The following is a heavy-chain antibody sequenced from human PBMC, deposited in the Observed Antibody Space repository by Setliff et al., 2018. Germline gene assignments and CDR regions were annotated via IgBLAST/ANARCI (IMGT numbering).Heavy chain of an antibody. CDR1: GGSISSGGYY. D-gene: IGHD5-12*01. Sequence: TLSLTCTVSGGSISSGGYYWSWIRQHPGKGLEWIGYIYHSGGTSYNPSLKSRVTISVDTSKNQFSLNLSSVTAADTAVYYCARGGTFRYFDFWGQGAPVTVSS. CDR2: IYHSGGT. CDR3: ARGGTFRYFDF. V-gene: IGHV4-61*08. J-gene: IGHJ4*02.